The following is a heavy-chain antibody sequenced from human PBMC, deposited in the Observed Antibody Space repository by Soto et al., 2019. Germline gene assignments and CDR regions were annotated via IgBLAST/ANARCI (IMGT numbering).Heavy chain of an antibody. Sequence: PSETLSLTCTVSGGSISSYYWSWIRQPPGKGLEWIGYIYYSGSTNYNPSLKSRVTISVDTSKNQFSLKLSSVTAADTAVYYCARHSSATSDADILTGYDAFDIWGQGTMVTVSS. CDR3: ARHSSATSDADILTGYDAFDI. CDR1: GGSISSYY. J-gene: IGHJ3*02. D-gene: IGHD3-9*01. V-gene: IGHV4-59*08. CDR2: IYYSGST.